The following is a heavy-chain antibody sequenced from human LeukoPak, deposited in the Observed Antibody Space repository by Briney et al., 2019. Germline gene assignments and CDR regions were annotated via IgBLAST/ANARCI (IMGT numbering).Heavy chain of an antibody. CDR2: IYYSGST. J-gene: IGHJ5*02. V-gene: IGHV4-59*05. Sequence: SETLSLTCTVSGGSISSYYWSWIRQPPGKGLEWIGSIYYSGSTYYNPSLKSRVTISVDTSKNQFSLKLSSVTAADTAVYYCAGRLDCSSTSCYTTPPNWFDPWGQGTLVTVSS. CDR1: GGSISSYY. CDR3: AGRLDCSSTSCYTTPPNWFDP. D-gene: IGHD2-2*02.